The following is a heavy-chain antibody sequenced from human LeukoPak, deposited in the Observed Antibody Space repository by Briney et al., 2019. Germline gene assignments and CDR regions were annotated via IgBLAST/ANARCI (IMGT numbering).Heavy chain of an antibody. CDR3: ATSYDMGWLIGY. J-gene: IGHJ4*02. D-gene: IGHD3/OR15-3a*01. Sequence: GGSLRLSCAASGFAFGDTWMNWVRQVPGQGLEWVANIKQDGSEKFYVASVKGRFTISRDNGKSSLYLQMNSLRAEDTALYYCATSYDMGWLIGYWGQGTLVTVSS. V-gene: IGHV3-7*03. CDR2: IKQDGSEK. CDR1: GFAFGDTW.